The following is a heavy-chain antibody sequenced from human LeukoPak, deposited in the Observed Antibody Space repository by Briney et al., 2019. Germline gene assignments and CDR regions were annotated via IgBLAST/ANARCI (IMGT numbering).Heavy chain of an antibody. D-gene: IGHD1-26*01. CDR3: AKDLGYGGSYSDY. J-gene: IGHJ4*02. CDR1: GFTFSSYA. Sequence: GGSLRLSCAASGFTFSSYAMSWVRQAPGKGLEWVSAISGSGGSTYYADSVKGRFTISRDNSENTLYLQMNSLRAEDTAVYYCAKDLGYGGSYSDYWGQGTLVTVSS. CDR2: ISGSGGST. V-gene: IGHV3-23*01.